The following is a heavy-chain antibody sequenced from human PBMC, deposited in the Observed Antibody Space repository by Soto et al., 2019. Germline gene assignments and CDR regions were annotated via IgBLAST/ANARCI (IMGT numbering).Heavy chain of an antibody. J-gene: IGHJ4*02. CDR1: GRSITSSTYY. CDR2: IHYSGST. Sequence: PSEILSPTCTLPGRSITSSTYYWHSFRQPPGKGLEWIGSIHYSGSTYYNPSLKSRVTISVDTSKNQFSLKLSSVTAADTAVYYCASITATVPHFDYWGQGTLVTVS. CDR3: ASITATVPHFDY. D-gene: IGHD5-18*01. V-gene: IGHV4-39*01.